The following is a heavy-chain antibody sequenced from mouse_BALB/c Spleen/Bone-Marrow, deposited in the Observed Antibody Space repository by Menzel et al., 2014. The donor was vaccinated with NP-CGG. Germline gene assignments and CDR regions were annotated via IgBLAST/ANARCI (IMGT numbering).Heavy chain of an antibody. Sequence: EVMLVESGGGLAQPGGSLRLSCAASGFTFSSYAMSWVRQTPEKRLEWVAYITIGGGGSYYPDTVKGRFAISRDNAENTLYLQMSSLKSEDTAIYYCTRHGGGPDYFDHGGQGTTLIVSS. CDR3: TRHGGGPDYFDH. V-gene: IGHV5-12-2*01. CDR2: ITIGGGGS. J-gene: IGHJ2*01. CDR1: GFTFSSYA.